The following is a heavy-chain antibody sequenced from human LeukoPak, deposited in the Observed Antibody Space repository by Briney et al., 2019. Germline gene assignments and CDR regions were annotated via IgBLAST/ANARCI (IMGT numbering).Heavy chain of an antibody. CDR3: ARGYYGCNNYFDY. CDR2: IIPIFGTA. J-gene: IGHJ4*02. D-gene: IGHD3-10*01. V-gene: IGHV1-69*13. CDR1: GGTFSSYA. Sequence: SVKVSCTASGGTFSSYAISWVRQAPGQGLEWMGGIIPIFGTANYAQKFQGRVTITADESTSTAYMELSSLRSEDTAVYYCARGYYGCNNYFDYWGQGTLVTVSS.